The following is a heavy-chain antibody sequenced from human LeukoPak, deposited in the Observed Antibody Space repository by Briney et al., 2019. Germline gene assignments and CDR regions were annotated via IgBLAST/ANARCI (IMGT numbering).Heavy chain of an antibody. Sequence: GGSLRLSCAASGFTLSSYSMNWVRQAPGKGREWVSYISSSSSTIYYADSVKGRFTISRDNAKNSLYLQMNSLRAEDTAVYYCARDPPGDCSSTSCYGNYWGQGTLVTVSS. D-gene: IGHD2-2*01. V-gene: IGHV3-48*01. J-gene: IGHJ4*02. CDR2: ISSSSSTI. CDR3: ARDPPGDCSSTSCYGNY. CDR1: GFTLSSYS.